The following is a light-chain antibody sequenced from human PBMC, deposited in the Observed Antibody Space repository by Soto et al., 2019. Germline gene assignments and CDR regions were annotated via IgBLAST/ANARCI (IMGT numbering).Light chain of an antibody. V-gene: IGKV1-39*01. Sequence: DIQMTQSPSSLSASVGDTVTFTCRASQSISEYLNWYQQKPGKAPRLLIYAASNLDNGVPSRFSGSGSGTTFTLTIRSLQPEDFATYYCQQSYSFPRTFGQGTTGDIK. CDR2: AAS. J-gene: IGKJ1*01. CDR3: QQSYSFPRT. CDR1: QSISEY.